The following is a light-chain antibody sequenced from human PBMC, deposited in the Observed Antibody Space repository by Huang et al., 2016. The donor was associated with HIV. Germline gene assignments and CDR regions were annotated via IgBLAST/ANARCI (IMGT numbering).Light chain of an antibody. CDR2: GAS. Sequence: DIQMTQSPSSLSASVGDRVTITCRASQTIKKYLNWYQQKPGLAPRLLIYGASNLQAEVPSRFSGGGSGTDFSLTISSLQPEEFAIYYCQQSHSTPQTFGQGTRLDIK. V-gene: IGKV1-39*01. J-gene: IGKJ5*01. CDR3: QQSHSTPQT. CDR1: QTIKKY.